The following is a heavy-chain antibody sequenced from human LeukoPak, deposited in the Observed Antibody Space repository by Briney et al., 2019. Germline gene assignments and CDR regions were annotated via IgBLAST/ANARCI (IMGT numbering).Heavy chain of an antibody. D-gene: IGHD5-12*01. Sequence: TPSETLSLTCTVSGGSISSSSYYWGWIRQPPGKGLEWIGSIYYSGSTYYNPSLKSRVTISVDTSKNQFSLKLSSVTAADTAVYYCARHGYSGYRYAYYFDYWGQGTLVTVSS. CDR1: GGSISSSSYY. J-gene: IGHJ4*02. CDR2: IYYSGST. CDR3: ARHGYSGYRYAYYFDY. V-gene: IGHV4-39*01.